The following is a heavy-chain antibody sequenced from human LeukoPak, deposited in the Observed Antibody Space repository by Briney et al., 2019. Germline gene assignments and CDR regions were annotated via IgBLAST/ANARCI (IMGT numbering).Heavy chain of an antibody. CDR3: ARQLTSSGLDS. CDR1: GNTFTGYY. CDR2: INPNSGGT. Sequence: ASVKVSCKASGNTFTGYYMHWVRQAPGQGLEWMGWINPNSGGTDYAQKFQGRVTMTRDTSISTAYMELSRLTSDDTAVYYCARQLTSSGLDSWGQGTLVTVSS. J-gene: IGHJ4*02. D-gene: IGHD6-19*01. V-gene: IGHV1-2*02.